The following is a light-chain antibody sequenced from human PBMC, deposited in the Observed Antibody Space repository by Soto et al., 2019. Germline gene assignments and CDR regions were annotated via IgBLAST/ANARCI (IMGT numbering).Light chain of an antibody. J-gene: IGKJ5*01. Sequence: DIQMTQSPSSLSASVGDRVSITCRASQSISSYLDWYHQKPGKAPKLLIYDASSLQSGVPSRFSGSGSGTDFTLTISSLQPEDFATYYCQQSYSTTNTFGQGTRLEIK. V-gene: IGKV1-39*01. CDR1: QSISSY. CDR2: DAS. CDR3: QQSYSTTNT.